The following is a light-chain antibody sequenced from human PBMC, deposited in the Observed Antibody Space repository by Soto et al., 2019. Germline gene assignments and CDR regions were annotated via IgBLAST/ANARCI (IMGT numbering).Light chain of an antibody. CDR2: AAS. Sequence: DIQMTQSPSSLSASIGDRVTISCRASQDISSSLNWYQHKSGKAPKLLIYAASGLHSGVPSRFSGSGSGTDFTLTISSLQPDDFATYYCQQYNTYSWTFGQGTKVDIK. J-gene: IGKJ1*01. V-gene: IGKV1-39*01. CDR3: QQYNTYSWT. CDR1: QDISSS.